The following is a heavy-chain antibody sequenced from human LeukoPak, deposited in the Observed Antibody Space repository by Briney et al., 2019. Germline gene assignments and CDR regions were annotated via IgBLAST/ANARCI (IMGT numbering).Heavy chain of an antibody. Sequence: GGSLRLSCAASGFTFSSYGMHWVRQAPGKGLEWVAVIWYDGSNKYYADSVKGRFTISRDNSKNTLYLQMNSLRAEDTAVYYCAKDSSFAGTPNDPYYFDYWGQGTLVTVSS. V-gene: IGHV3-33*06. CDR3: AKDSSFAGTPNDPYYFDY. CDR2: IWYDGSNK. CDR1: GFTFSSYG. J-gene: IGHJ4*02. D-gene: IGHD1-1*01.